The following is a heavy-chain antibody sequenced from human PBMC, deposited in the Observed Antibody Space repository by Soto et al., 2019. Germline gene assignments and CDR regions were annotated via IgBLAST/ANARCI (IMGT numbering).Heavy chain of an antibody. CDR3: ARDHALLWFGELFSPYFDY. CDR2: ISADGSDT. CDR1: GFTLSNDL. V-gene: IGHV3-74*01. J-gene: IGHJ4*02. D-gene: IGHD3-10*01. Sequence: GGSLRLSCSASGFTLSNDLVHWVRQSPGKGLVWVSRISADGSDTAYADSVKGRFPISRDNARNTVYLQMSSLRVDDTAVYYCARDHALLWFGELFSPYFDYWGQGTLVTVSS.